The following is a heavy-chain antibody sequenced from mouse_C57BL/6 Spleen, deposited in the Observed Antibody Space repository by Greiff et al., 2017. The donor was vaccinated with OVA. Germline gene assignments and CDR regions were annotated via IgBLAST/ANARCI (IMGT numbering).Heavy chain of an antibody. CDR3: AREDDYDFDY. D-gene: IGHD2-4*01. Sequence: EVHLVESGGGLVKPGGSLKLSCAASGFTFSNYAMSWVRQTPEKRLEWVATISDGGSYTYYPDNVKGRFTISRDNAKNNLYLQMSHLKSEDTARYYCAREDDYDFDYWGQGTTLTVSS. CDR2: ISDGGSYT. CDR1: GFTFSNYA. V-gene: IGHV5-4*01. J-gene: IGHJ2*01.